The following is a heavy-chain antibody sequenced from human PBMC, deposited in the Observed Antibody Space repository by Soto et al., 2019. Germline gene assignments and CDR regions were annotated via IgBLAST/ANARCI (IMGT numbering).Heavy chain of an antibody. Sequence: QVQLVESGGGVVQPGRSLRLSCAASGFTFSSYGMHWVRQAPGKGLEWVAVIWYDGSNKYYADSVKGRFTISRDNSKNTLDLQMNSLRAEDTAVYYCARSGCSSTSCYRGHYYYYGMDVWGQGTTVTVSS. CDR1: GFTFSSYG. J-gene: IGHJ6*02. CDR2: IWYDGSNK. D-gene: IGHD2-2*02. V-gene: IGHV3-33*01. CDR3: ARSGCSSTSCYRGHYYYYGMDV.